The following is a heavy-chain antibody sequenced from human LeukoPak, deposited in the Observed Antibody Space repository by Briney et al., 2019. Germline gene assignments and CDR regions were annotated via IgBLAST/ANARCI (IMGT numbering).Heavy chain of an antibody. CDR1: GFTFRSYG. D-gene: IGHD4-11*01. V-gene: IGHV3-30*18. J-gene: IGHJ4*02. CDR3: AKESKETTRYYIDS. CDR2: ISYDGSNK. Sequence: PGGSLRLSCAASGFTFRSYGMHWVRQAPGEGLEWVAVISYDGSNKYYVDSVKGRFTISRDSSKNTLYLQMNSLRAEDTAVYYCAKESKETTRYYIDSWGQGTLVTVSS.